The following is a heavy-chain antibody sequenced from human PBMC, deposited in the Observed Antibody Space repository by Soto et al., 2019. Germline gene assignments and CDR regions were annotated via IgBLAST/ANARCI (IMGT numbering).Heavy chain of an antibody. V-gene: IGHV1-58*01. Sequence: SVKVSCKASGFTFTSSAVQWVRQARGQRLEWIGWIVVGSGNTNYAQKFQERVTITRDMSTSTAYMELSSLRSEDTAVYYCAELSSRFLNRYWYLELSGRGTLVTV. CDR1: GFTFTSSA. J-gene: IGHJ2*01. D-gene: IGHD6-13*01. CDR3: AELSSRFLNRYWYLEL. CDR2: IVVGSGNT.